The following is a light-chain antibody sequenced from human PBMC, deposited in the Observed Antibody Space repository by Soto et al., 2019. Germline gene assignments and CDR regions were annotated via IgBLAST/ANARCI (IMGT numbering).Light chain of an antibody. Sequence: EIVVTQLPAHLSLFSGVRGTISHRASQSVSSYLAWYQQKPGKAPRLLIYDASNRATGIPARFSGSGSGTDFTLTISSLEPEDFAVYYCQQRSNWRRTFGQG. CDR2: DAS. CDR1: QSVSSY. CDR3: QQRSNWRRT. J-gene: IGKJ1*01. V-gene: IGKV3-11*01.